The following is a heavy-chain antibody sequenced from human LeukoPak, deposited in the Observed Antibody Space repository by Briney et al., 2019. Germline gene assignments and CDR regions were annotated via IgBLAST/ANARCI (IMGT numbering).Heavy chain of an antibody. CDR1: GFTLSTYT. V-gene: IGHV3-21*03. CDR3: TRDPPWEVADY. Sequence: GGSLRLSCAASGFTLSTYTMNWVRQAPGKGLEWVSSISSSGRYTYYSDSIKGRFTISRDNAKNSLYLQMNSLKTEDTAVYYCTRDPPWEVADYWGQGTLVTVSS. J-gene: IGHJ4*02. CDR2: ISSSGRYT. D-gene: IGHD1-26*01.